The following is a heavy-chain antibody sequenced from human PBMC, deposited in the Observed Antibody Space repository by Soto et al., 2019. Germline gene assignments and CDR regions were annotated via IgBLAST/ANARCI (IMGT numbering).Heavy chain of an antibody. Sequence: QVQLVQSGAEVKKPGSSVKVSCKASGGTFSSYAISWVRQAPGQGHEWMGGIIPIFGTANYAQKFQGRVTITADESTSTAYMELSSLRSEDTAVYFCVRHVPPAGYYYGMDVWGQGTTVTVSS. D-gene: IGHD2-2*01. J-gene: IGHJ6*02. CDR2: IIPIFGTA. CDR1: GGTFSSYA. CDR3: VRHVPPAGYYYGMDV. V-gene: IGHV1-69*12.